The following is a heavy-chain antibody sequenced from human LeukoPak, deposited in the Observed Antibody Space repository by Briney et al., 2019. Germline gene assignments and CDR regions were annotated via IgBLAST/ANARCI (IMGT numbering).Heavy chain of an antibody. D-gene: IGHD5-24*01. V-gene: IGHV4-39*07. CDR1: GGSISSSSYY. CDR2: IYYSGST. CDR3: AIRGPDGYKGYDY. J-gene: IGHJ4*02. Sequence: SETLSLTCTVSGGSISSSSYYWGWIRQPPGKGLEWIGSIYYSGSTYYNPSLKSRVTISVDTSKNQFFLKLSSETAADTAVYYCAIRGPDGYKGYDYWGQGTLVTVSS.